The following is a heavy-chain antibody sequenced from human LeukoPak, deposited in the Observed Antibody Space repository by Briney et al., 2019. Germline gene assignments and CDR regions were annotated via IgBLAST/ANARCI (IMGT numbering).Heavy chain of an antibody. V-gene: IGHV3-30*02. CDR2: IQYDGSNK. J-gene: IGHJ4*02. CDR1: GFTFSSYG. D-gene: IGHD3-3*01. Sequence: PGGSLRLSCAASGFTFSSYGMHWVRQAPGKGLECVAFIQYDGSNKYYKDSVKGRFTISRDNSKNTLYLQMNSLRPEDTAVYYCAKITIFGVGIDYWGQGTLVTVSS. CDR3: AKITIFGVGIDY.